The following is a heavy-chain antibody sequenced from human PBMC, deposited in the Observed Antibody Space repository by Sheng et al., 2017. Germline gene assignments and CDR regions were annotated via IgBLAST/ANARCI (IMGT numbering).Heavy chain of an antibody. CDR3: ATHSSSGY. D-gene: IGHD6-13*01. CDR2: MYSGGKT. Sequence: EVQLVETGGGLIQPGGSLRLSCAASGYTVSNNYMSWVRQAPGKGLEWVSVMYSGGKTYYADSVRGRFTISRDSSKNTLYLQMNTLRAEDTAVYYCATHSSSGYWGQGTLVTVSS. V-gene: IGHV3-53*02. J-gene: IGHJ4*02. CDR1: GYTVSNNY.